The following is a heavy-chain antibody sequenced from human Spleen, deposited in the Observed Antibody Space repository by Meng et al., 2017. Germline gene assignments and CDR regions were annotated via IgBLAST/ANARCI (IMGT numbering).Heavy chain of an antibody. J-gene: IGHJ4*02. D-gene: IGHD4-11*01. CDR2: INHSGST. CDR3: ARGPTTMAHDFDY. Sequence: QLQQWGAALVQPTETLSRTCVVSGGSFSDYDWSWIRQPPGKGLEWIGEINHSGSTNYNPSLESRATISVDTSQNNLSLKLSSVTAADSAVYYCARGPTTMAHDFDYWGQGTLVTVSS. V-gene: IGHV4-34*01. CDR1: GGSFSDYD.